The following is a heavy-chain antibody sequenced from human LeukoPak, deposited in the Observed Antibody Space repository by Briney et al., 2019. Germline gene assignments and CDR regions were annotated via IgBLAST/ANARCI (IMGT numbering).Heavy chain of an antibody. D-gene: IGHD5-18*01. Sequence: SQTLSLTRTVSGGSISSGGYYWSWIRQHPGKGLEWIGYIHYSGSTYYNPSLKSRVTISVDTSKNQFSLKLSSVTAADTAVYYCARATVGYSYGYGIDYWGQGTLVTVSS. CDR3: ARATVGYSYGYGIDY. CDR2: IHYSGST. CDR1: GGSISSGGYY. J-gene: IGHJ4*02. V-gene: IGHV4-31*03.